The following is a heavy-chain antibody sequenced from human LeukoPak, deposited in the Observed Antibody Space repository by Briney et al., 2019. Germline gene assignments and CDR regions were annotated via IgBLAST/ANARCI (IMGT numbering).Heavy chain of an antibody. D-gene: IGHD2-2*01. V-gene: IGHV3-43*02. CDR3: ANTRRTRTEYADFDR. J-gene: IGHJ4*02. CDR1: GFSFDDYA. CDR2: IHADGAT. Sequence: PGGSLRLSCAAAGFSFDDYAMHWGRQAPEEGLGWVSLIHADGATYYADSVTCRFAITRDNTKKSLYLQINRLTTDDTALYYCANTRRTRTEYADFDRWGQGTLVTVSS.